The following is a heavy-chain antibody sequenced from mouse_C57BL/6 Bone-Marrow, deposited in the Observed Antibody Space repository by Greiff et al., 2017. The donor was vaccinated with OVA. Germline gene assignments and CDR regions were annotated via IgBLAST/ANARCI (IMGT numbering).Heavy chain of an antibody. V-gene: IGHV5-17*01. CDR1: GFTFSDYG. CDR2: ISSGSSTI. J-gene: IGHJ2*01. CDR3: ARFFFDY. Sequence: EVQLVESGGGLVKPGGSLTLSCAASGFTFSDYGMHWVRQAPEKGLEWVAYISSGSSTIYYAATVKGRFNSSRDNEKNTLFVQMTSLRSEDTAMYYCARFFFDYWGKGTTLTVSS.